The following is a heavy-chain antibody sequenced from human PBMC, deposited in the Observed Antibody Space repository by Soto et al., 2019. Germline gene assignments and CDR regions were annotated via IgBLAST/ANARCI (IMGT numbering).Heavy chain of an antibody. V-gene: IGHV3-23*01. CDR1: GFTFSSYS. Sequence: GGSLRLSCAASGFTFSSYSMSWVRQAPGKGLEWVSGFRTGADDGTTYYADSVKGRFTISRDISKNTPFLQMNSLRAEDTAIYYCAKKVNSGPGSQYFDYWGQGTLVTVSS. J-gene: IGHJ4*02. CDR3: AKKVNSGPGSQYFDY. D-gene: IGHD3-10*01. CDR2: FRTGADDGTT.